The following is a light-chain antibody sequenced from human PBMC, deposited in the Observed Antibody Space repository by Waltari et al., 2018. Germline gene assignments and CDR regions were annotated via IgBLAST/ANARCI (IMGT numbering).Light chain of an antibody. J-gene: IGKJ1*01. CDR3: QQYKSRSQT. CDR2: KAS. CDR1: EYISNS. Sequence: DVQMTQSPSTLAASVGATVTITCRASEYISNSLAWYQQKPGKAPNILIYKASTFDIGVSSRFSGSGSGTEFTLTISSLQPDDFATYHCQQYKSRSQTFGQGTKVEIK. V-gene: IGKV1-5*03.